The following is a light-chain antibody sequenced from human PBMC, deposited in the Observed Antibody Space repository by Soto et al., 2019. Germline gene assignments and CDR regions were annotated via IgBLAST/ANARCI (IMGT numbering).Light chain of an antibody. V-gene: IGKV3-15*01. CDR1: QSVSSN. Sequence: EIVMTQSPVTLSVSPGERATLSCRASQSVSSNLAWYQQKPGQAPRLLIYGASTRATGIPARFSGSGSGTEFTLTISSLQSEDFAVYYCQQYNWPPAWTFGQGTRWIS. CDR2: GAS. CDR3: QQYNWPPAWT. J-gene: IGKJ1*01.